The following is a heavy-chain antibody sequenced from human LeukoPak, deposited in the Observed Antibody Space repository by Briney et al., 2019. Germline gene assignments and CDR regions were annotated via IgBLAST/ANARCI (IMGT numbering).Heavy chain of an antibody. D-gene: IGHD2-2*01. CDR2: MNPNSGNT. V-gene: IGHV1-8*01. J-gene: IGHJ6*02. CDR1: GYTFTSYD. Sequence: GASVKVSCKASGYTFTSYDINWVRQATGQGLEWMGWMNPNSGNTGYAQKFQGRVTMTRNTSISTAYMELSSLRSEDTAVYYCARVIDCSSTSCYEGYYYYGMDVWSQGTTVTVSS. CDR3: ARVIDCSSTSCYEGYYYYGMDV.